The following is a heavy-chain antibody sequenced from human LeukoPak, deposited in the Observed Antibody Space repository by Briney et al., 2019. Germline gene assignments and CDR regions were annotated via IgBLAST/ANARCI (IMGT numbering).Heavy chain of an antibody. J-gene: IGHJ5*02. CDR2: INHSGST. D-gene: IGHD2-2*01. CDR3: ASLTIYCSSTSCYGYNWFDP. CDR1: GGSISSYY. Sequence: SETLSLTCAVSGGSISSYYWSWIRQPPGKGLEWIGEINHSGSTNYNPSLKSRVTISVDTSKNQFSLKLSSVTAADTAVYYCASLTIYCSSTSCYGYNWFDPWGQGTLVTVSS. V-gene: IGHV4-34*01.